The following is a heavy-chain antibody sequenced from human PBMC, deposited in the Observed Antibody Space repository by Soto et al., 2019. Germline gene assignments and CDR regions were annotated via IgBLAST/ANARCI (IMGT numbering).Heavy chain of an antibody. V-gene: IGHV1-69*13. CDR2: IIPIFGTA. J-gene: IGHJ6*02. Sequence: GASVKVSCKASGGTFSSYAISWVRQAPGQGLEWMGGIIPIFGTANYAQKFQGRVTITADESTSTAYMELSSLRSEDTAVYYCARVYCSSTGCYRGQYYYYGMDVWGQGTTVTVSS. CDR3: ARVYCSSTGCYRGQYYYYGMDV. D-gene: IGHD2-2*01. CDR1: GGTFSSYA.